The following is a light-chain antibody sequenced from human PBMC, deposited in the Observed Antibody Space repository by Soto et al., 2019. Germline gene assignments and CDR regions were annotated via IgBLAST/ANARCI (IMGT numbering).Light chain of an antibody. CDR3: SSYTSSSTLVV. V-gene: IGLV2-14*01. Sequence: QSALTQPASVSGSPGQSIAISCTGTSSDDGGYNYVSWYQQHPGKAPKLMIYEVSNRPSGVSNRFSGSKSGNTASLTISGLQAEDEADYYCSSYTSSSTLVVFGTGPKVTVL. CDR2: EVS. CDR1: SSDDGGYNY. J-gene: IGLJ1*01.